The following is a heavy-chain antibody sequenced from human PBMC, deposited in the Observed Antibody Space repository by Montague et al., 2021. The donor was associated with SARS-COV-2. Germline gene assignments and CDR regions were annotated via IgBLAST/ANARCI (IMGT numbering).Heavy chain of an antibody. CDR2: IWCDGSNQ. Sequence: LRLSCAASGFTFSSYDMHWVRQAPGKGLEWVAVIWCDGSNQYYGDSVKGRFTISRDNSKNTLYLQMSSLRAEDTAVYYCAREYSSPRWFGEYNRYGMDVWGLGTTGNVSS. CDR3: AREYSSPRWFGEYNRYGMDV. D-gene: IGHD3-10*01. CDR1: GFTFSSYD. J-gene: IGHJ6*02. V-gene: IGHV3-33*08.